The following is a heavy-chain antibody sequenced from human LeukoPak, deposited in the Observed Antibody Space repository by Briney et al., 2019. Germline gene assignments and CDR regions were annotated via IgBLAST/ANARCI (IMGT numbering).Heavy chain of an antibody. CDR2: ISGSTATI. CDR1: GFTFSTYH. V-gene: IGHV3-23*01. CDR3: AKLETLGYFDP. J-gene: IGHJ5*02. Sequence: GGSLRLSCVASGFTFSTYHMNWVRQAPGKGLEWVSYISGSTATIYYADSVKGRFTISRDNSKNTLYLQMNSLRAEDTAVYYCAKLETLGYFDPWGQGTLVTVSS. D-gene: IGHD3-9*01.